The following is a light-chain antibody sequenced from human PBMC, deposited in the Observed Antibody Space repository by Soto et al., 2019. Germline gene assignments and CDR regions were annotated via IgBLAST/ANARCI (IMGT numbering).Light chain of an antibody. CDR1: SSDVGAYDF. CDR3: SSYTTGSTRV. Sequence: QSVLTQPASVSGSHVQSIAISCTGTSSDVGAYDFVSWYQQHPDKAPKLMIYEVSNRPSGVPDRFSGSKSVNTATLTISGLQAEDEADYYCSSYTTGSTRVFGTGTQLTVL. V-gene: IGLV2-14*01. CDR2: EVS. J-gene: IGLJ1*01.